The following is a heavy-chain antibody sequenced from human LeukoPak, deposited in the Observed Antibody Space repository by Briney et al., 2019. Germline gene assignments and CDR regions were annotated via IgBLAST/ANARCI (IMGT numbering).Heavy chain of an antibody. CDR1: GFTFSSYT. J-gene: IGHJ4*02. D-gene: IGHD3-16*01. CDR3: AKRGEILDY. Sequence: PGGSLRLSCAASGFTFSSYTMNWVRQAPGKGLERVSAISGSGGSTYYADSVKGRFTISRDNSKNTLYLQMNSLRAEDTAVYYCAKRGEILDYWGQGTLVTVSS. CDR2: ISGSGGST. V-gene: IGHV3-23*01.